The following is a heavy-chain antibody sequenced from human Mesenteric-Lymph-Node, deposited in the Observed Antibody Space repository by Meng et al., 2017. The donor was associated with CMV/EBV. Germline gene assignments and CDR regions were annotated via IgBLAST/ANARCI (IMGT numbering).Heavy chain of an antibody. D-gene: IGHD2-2*01. Sequence: GESLKISCAASGFTVSSNYMSWVRQAPGKGLEWVSVIYSGGSTYYADSVKGRFTISRDTSKNTLYLQMNSLRAEDTAIYYCAKSREGSNGCNEIWGQGTLVTVSS. J-gene: IGHJ4*02. V-gene: IGHV3-53*01. CDR2: IYSGGST. CDR1: GFTVSSNY. CDR3: AKSREGSNGCNEI.